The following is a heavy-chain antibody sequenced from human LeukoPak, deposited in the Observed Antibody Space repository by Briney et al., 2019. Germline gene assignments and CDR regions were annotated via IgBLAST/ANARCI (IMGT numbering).Heavy chain of an antibody. CDR1: GYTFTSYD. Sequence: ASVKVSCKASGYTFTSYDINWVRQATGQGLEWMGWMNPNSGNTGYAQKFQGRVTMTKNTSISTAYMELSSLRSEDTAVHYCARGPTYYYDSSGYSGSRFDPWGQGTLVTVSS. CDR3: ARGPTYYYDSSGYSGSRFDP. D-gene: IGHD3-22*01. CDR2: MNPNSGNT. J-gene: IGHJ5*02. V-gene: IGHV1-8*01.